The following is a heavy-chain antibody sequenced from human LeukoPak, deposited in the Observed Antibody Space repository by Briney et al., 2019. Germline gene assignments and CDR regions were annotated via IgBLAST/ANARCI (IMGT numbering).Heavy chain of an antibody. V-gene: IGHV3-9*01. J-gene: IGHJ6*02. D-gene: IGHD1-20*01. Sequence: PGGSLRLSCAASGFSFDYYVMHWVRQAPGKGLEYVSGINWNSGSIGYADSVKGRFTISRDNAKNSLYLQMNSLRVEDTALYYCAKDFKWKDPYYYYAMDVWGQGTTVTVSS. CDR3: AKDFKWKDPYYYYAMDV. CDR2: INWNSGSI. CDR1: GFSFDYYV.